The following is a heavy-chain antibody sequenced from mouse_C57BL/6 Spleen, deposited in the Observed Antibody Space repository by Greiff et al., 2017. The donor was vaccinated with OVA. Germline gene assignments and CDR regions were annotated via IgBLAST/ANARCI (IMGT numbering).Heavy chain of an antibody. V-gene: IGHV5-17*01. Sequence: EVKLVESGGGLVKPGGSLKLSCAASGFTFSDYGMHWVRQAPEKGLEWVAYISSGSSTIYYADTVKGRFTISRDNATNTLFLQMTSLRSEDTAMYYCARPHGSSYDYAMDYWGQGTSVTVSS. CDR3: ARPHGSSYDYAMDY. J-gene: IGHJ4*01. CDR1: GFTFSDYG. D-gene: IGHD1-1*01. CDR2: ISSGSSTI.